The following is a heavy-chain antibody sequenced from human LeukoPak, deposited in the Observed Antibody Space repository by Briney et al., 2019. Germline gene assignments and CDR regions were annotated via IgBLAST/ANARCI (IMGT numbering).Heavy chain of an antibody. CDR1: GFTFDDYA. V-gene: IGHV3-9*01. CDR3: AKGLSWELLETFDI. D-gene: IGHD1-26*01. CDR2: ISWNSGSI. Sequence: GGSLRISCAASGFTFDDYAMHWVRQAPGKGLEWVSGISWNSGSIGYADSVKGRFTISRDNAKNSLYLQMNSLRAEDTALYYCAKGLSWELLETFDIWGQGTMVTVSS. J-gene: IGHJ3*02.